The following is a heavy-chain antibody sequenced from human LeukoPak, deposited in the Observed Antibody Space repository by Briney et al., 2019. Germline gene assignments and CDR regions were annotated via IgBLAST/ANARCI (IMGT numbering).Heavy chain of an antibody. Sequence: SETLSLTCAVYGGSFSGYYWSWIRPPPGKGLEWIGEIKDIGSTNYNPSLKSRVTISVDTSKNQFSLQLSSVTAADTAVYYCARVSYYCSGGSCYSGAFDIWGQGTMVTVSS. D-gene: IGHD2-15*01. V-gene: IGHV4-34*01. J-gene: IGHJ3*02. CDR2: IKDIGST. CDR3: ARVSYYCSGGSCYSGAFDI. CDR1: GGSFSGYY.